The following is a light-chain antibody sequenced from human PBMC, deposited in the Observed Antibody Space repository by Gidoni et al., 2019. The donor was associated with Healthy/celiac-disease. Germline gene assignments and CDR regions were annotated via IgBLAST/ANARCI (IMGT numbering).Light chain of an antibody. CDR2: DAS. CDR3: QQRSNWPLT. CDR1: QSVSSY. V-gene: IGKV3-11*01. J-gene: IGKJ3*01. Sequence: EIVLTQSPATLSLSPGVRATLSCRASQSVSSYLAWYQQKPGKAPRLLIYDASNRATGIPARFSGSGSGTDFTLTISSLEPEDFAVYYCQQRSNWPLTFGPGTKVDIK.